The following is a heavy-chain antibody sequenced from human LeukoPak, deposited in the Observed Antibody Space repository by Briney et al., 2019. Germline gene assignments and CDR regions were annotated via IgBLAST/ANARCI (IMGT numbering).Heavy chain of an antibody. V-gene: IGHV3-7*01. CDR2: IKEDGSEK. CDR1: GFILSTYW. J-gene: IGHJ4*02. D-gene: IGHD4-23*01. Sequence: GGSLRLSCEVSGFILSTYWMSLVRQAPGKGLEWVACIKEDGSEKYYVNSVKGRFTISRDNVKNSIYLQMNSLRGEDTAVYYCVRDGRWPLVGDYWGQGTLVAVSS. CDR3: VRDGRWPLVGDY.